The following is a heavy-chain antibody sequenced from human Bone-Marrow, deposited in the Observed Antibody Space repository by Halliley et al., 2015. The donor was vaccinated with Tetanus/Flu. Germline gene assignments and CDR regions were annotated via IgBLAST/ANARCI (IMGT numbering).Heavy chain of an antibody. CDR1: GFTFSTYA. V-gene: IGHV3-23*01. J-gene: IGHJ4*02. Sequence: SLRPSCAASGFTFSTYAMTWVRQAPRKGLEWVSSITGSGAATYYADSVKGRFTISRDNSKNTVHLQMNSLRVEDTAIYFCAKDRRDGYNRDWGQGTRVTVSS. D-gene: IGHD5-12*01. CDR2: ITGSGAAT. CDR3: AKDRRDGYNRD.